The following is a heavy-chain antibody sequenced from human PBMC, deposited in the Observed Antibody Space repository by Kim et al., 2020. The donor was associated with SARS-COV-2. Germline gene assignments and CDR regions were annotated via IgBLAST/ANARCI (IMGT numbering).Heavy chain of an antibody. CDR2: ISSSSSYI. Sequence: GGSLRLSCAASGFTFSSYSMNWVRQAPGKGLEWVSSISSSSSYIYYADSVKGRFTISRDNAKNSLYLQMNSLRAEDTAVYYCAREGLAYCGGDCYSGHVGFDPWGQGTLVTVSS. D-gene: IGHD2-21*02. CDR1: GFTFSSYS. J-gene: IGHJ5*02. V-gene: IGHV3-21*01. CDR3: AREGLAYCGGDCYSGHVGFDP.